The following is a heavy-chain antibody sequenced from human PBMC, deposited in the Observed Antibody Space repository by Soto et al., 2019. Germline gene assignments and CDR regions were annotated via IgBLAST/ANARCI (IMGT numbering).Heavy chain of an antibody. Sequence: QVTLKETGPVLVNPTETLTLRCTVSGLSITDSEMGVSWIRHPPGQPLEWLAHIDSSGEKSNRTLLKTRVAISKDTSESQIVLTMTNMDPADTATYYCARRHLAVAVSPWFDPWGQGVPVTVSS. CDR3: ARRHLAVAVSPWFDP. V-gene: IGHV2-26*01. CDR1: GLSITDSEMG. CDR2: IDSSGEK. D-gene: IGHD6-19*01. J-gene: IGHJ5*02.